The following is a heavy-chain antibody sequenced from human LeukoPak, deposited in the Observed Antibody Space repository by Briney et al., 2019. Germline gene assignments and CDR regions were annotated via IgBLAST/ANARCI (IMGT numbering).Heavy chain of an antibody. V-gene: IGHV4-59*08. D-gene: IGHD1-26*01. CDR1: GGSISSYY. CDR2: IYYSGST. CDR3: ASSGSSPLDY. J-gene: IGHJ4*02. Sequence: SETLSLTCTVSGGSISSYYWSWIRQPPGKGLEWIGYIYYSGSTNCNPSLKSRLTISVDTSKNQFSLKLSSVTAADTAVFYCASSGSSPLDYWGQGTLVTVSP.